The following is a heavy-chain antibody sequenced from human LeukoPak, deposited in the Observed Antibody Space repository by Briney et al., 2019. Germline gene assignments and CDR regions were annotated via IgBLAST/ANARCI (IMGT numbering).Heavy chain of an antibody. D-gene: IGHD3-10*01. J-gene: IGHJ6*03. V-gene: IGHV4-39*01. Sequence: SETLSLTCTVSGGSISSSSYYWGWIRQPPGKGLEWIGCIYYSGSTYYNPSLKSRVTISVDTSKNQFSLKLSSVTAADTAVYYCARQAWFGGIYLFYYYYMDVWGKGTTVTISS. CDR1: GGSISSSSYY. CDR2: IYYSGST. CDR3: ARQAWFGGIYLFYYYYMDV.